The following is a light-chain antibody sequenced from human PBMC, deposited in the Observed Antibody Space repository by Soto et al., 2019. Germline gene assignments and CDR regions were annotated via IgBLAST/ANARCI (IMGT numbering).Light chain of an antibody. CDR2: DAS. V-gene: IGKV3-11*01. CDR3: QQRSNWPWT. Sequence: EIVLTQSPATLSLSPGEIATLSVRAGQSVSSHLAGYQQKPGQAPRLLIYDASNRATGIPARFSGSESGTDFTITISSLEPEAFAVYDCQQRSNWPWTFGQGTKVEIK. J-gene: IGKJ1*01. CDR1: QSVSSH.